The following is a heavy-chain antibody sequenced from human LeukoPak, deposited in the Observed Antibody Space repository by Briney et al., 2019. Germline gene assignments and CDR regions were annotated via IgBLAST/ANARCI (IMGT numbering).Heavy chain of an antibody. CDR1: GYTFTSYG. Sequence: GASVKVSCKASGYTFTSYGISWVRQAPGQGLEWMGWISAYNGNTNHAQKLQGRVTMTTDTSTSTAYMELRSLRSDDTAVYYCARVYDSSGYYYEEYFQHWGQGTLVTVSS. V-gene: IGHV1-18*01. D-gene: IGHD3-22*01. J-gene: IGHJ1*01. CDR3: ARVYDSSGYYYEEYFQH. CDR2: ISAYNGNT.